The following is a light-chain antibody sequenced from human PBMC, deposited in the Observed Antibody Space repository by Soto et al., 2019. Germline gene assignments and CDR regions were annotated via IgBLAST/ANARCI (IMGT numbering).Light chain of an antibody. CDR1: QDISVY. J-gene: IGKJ5*01. Sequence: DIQMTQSPSSLSASVGDRVTITCRASQDISVYLAWYQQKPGKVPKLLIYSASTWQSGVPSRFSGSGSGTDFTITITSLQPENVATYYCQKFNTAPHTFGQGTRLEIK. V-gene: IGKV1-27*01. CDR2: SAS. CDR3: QKFNTAPHT.